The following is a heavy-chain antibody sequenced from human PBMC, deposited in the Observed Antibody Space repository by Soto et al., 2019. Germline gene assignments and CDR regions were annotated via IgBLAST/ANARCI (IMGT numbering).Heavy chain of an antibody. V-gene: IGHV1-2*04. J-gene: IGHJ6*02. CDR2: INPNSGGT. D-gene: IGHD3-9*01. Sequence: QVKMVQSGAEVKKPGASVKVSCKASGYTFTGYYMHWVRQSPGQGLEWMGWINPNSGGTNYAKKFQGWVNMTGETSISTASRELSRLRSDDTAGEYSARAVLRYSSYGIGVVGQGTTVNVS. CDR1: GYTFTGYY. CDR3: ARAVLRYSSYGIGV.